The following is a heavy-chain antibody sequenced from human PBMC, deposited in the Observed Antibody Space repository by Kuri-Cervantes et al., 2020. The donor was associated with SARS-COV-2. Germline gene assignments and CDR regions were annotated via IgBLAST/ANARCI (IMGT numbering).Heavy chain of an antibody. CDR1: GGSISSSSYY. V-gene: IGHV4-39*07. CDR2: IYYSGST. J-gene: IGHJ4*02. D-gene: IGHD3-3*01. CDR3: ARVPRYYDFWSGSSFDY. Sequence: GSLRRSCTVSGGSISSSSYYWGWIRQPPGKGLEWIGSIYYSGSTYYNPSLKSRVTISVDTSKNQFSLKLSSVTAADTAVYYCARVPRYYDFWSGSSFDYWGQGTLVTVSS.